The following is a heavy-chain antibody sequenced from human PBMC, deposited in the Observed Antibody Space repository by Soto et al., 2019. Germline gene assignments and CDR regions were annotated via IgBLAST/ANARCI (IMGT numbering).Heavy chain of an antibody. V-gene: IGHV4-39*07. CDR1: GGSISSSSYY. CDR3: ARDGDKEGLRLYYYYGMDV. D-gene: IGHD5-12*01. CDR2: IYYSGST. Sequence: SETLSLTCTVSGGSISSSSYYWGWIRQPPGKGLEWIGSIYYSGSTYYNPSLKSRVTISVDKSKNQFSLKLSSVTAADTAVYYCARDGDKEGLRLYYYYGMDVWGQGTTVTVSS. J-gene: IGHJ6*02.